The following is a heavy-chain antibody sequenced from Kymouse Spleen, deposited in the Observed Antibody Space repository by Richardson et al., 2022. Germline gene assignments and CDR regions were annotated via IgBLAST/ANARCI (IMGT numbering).Heavy chain of an antibody. D-gene: IGHD3-10*01. CDR3: ARVGITMVRGALDY. CDR1: GGSFSGYY. CDR2: INHSGST. J-gene: IGHJ4*02. Sequence: QVQLQQWGAGLLKPSETLSLTCAVYGGSFSGYYWSWIRQPPGKGLEWIGEINHSGSTNYNPSLKSRVTISVDTSKNQFSLKLSSVTAADTAVYYCARVGITMVRGALDYWGQGTLVTVSS. V-gene: IGHV4-34*01.